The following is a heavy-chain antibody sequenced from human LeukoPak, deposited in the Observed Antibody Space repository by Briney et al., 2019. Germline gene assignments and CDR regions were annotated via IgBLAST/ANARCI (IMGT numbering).Heavy chain of an antibody. V-gene: IGHV4-4*02. CDR3: AGPTVTTKEPFGYYYYGMDV. Sequence: PSGTLSLTCAVSGGSISSSNWWSWVRQPPGKGLEWIGEIYHSGSTNYNPSLKSRVTISVDKSKNQFSLKLSSVTAADTAVYYCAGPTVTTKEPFGYYYYGMDVWGQGTTATVSS. D-gene: IGHD4-17*01. CDR2: IYHSGST. CDR1: GGSISSSNW. J-gene: IGHJ6*02.